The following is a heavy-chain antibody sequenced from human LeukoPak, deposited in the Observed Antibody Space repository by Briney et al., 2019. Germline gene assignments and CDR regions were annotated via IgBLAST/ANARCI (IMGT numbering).Heavy chain of an antibody. D-gene: IGHD3-9*01. CDR1: GGSISSSSYY. J-gene: IGHJ4*02. CDR2: IYYSGST. V-gene: IGHV4-39*01. Sequence: SETLSLTCTVSGGSISSSSYYWGWIRQPPGKGLEWIGSIYYSGSTYYNPSLKSRVTISVDTSKNQFSLKLSSVTAADTAVYYCARLRVLRNFDQTPYFDYWGQGTLVTVSS. CDR3: ARLRVLRNFDQTPYFDY.